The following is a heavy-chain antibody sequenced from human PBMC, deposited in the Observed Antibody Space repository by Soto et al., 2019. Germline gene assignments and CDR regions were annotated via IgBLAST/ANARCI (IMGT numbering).Heavy chain of an antibody. CDR2: IYYSGST. J-gene: IGHJ5*02. Sequence: SETLSLTCTVSGGSISSGDYYWSWIRQPPGKGLEWIGYIYYSGSTYYNPSLKSRVTISVDTSKNQFSLKLSSVTAADTAVYYCARVPIWDNWFDPWGQGTLVTVSS. CDR3: ARVPIWDNWFDP. V-gene: IGHV4-30-4*01. CDR1: GGSISSGDYY. D-gene: IGHD3-16*01.